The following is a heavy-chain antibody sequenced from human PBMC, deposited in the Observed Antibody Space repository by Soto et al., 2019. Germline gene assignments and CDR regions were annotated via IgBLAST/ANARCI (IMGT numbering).Heavy chain of an antibody. CDR2: INNGGGT. CDR3: ATSSDWSPLLDY. J-gene: IGHJ4*02. V-gene: IGHV1-2*02. CDR1: QYTCTKFY. Sequence: GASVKVSCKASQYTCTKFYLHWVLQAPGQRPEWMGWINNGGGTIYAQKFQGRLTMTRDTSITTAYMELSRLSSDDTAFYYCATSSDWSPLLDYWGQGTLVTVSS. D-gene: IGHD6-19*01.